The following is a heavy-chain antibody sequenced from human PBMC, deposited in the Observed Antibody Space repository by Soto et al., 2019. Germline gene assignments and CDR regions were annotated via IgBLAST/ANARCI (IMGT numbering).Heavy chain of an antibody. CDR3: AKALSDIVVAVAYYYYGLDV. CDR2: ISGSGTST. CDR1: GFTFTSYV. Sequence: EVKLLESGGGLVQPGGSLRLSCEASGFTFTSYVLTWVRQAPGKGLEWVSAISGSGTSTYYADSVKGRFTISRDNFKNTLYLQMNSLRAEDTAVYYCAKALSDIVVAVAYYYYGLDVWGQGTTVTVSS. V-gene: IGHV3-23*01. J-gene: IGHJ6*02. D-gene: IGHD2-15*01.